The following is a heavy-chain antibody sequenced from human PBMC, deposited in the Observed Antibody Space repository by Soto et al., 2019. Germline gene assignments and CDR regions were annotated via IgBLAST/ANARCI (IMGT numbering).Heavy chain of an antibody. J-gene: IGHJ4*02. CDR3: ARGVRGYSYGTGGD. Sequence: QVQLQQWGAGLLKPSETLSLTCAVYGGSFSGYYWSWIRQPPGKGLEWIGEINHSGSTNYNPSLKRRVTISVDTSKNQFSLKLSSVTAADTAVYYCARGVRGYSYGTGGDWGQGTLVTVSS. V-gene: IGHV4-34*01. D-gene: IGHD5-18*01. CDR2: INHSGST. CDR1: GGSFSGYY.